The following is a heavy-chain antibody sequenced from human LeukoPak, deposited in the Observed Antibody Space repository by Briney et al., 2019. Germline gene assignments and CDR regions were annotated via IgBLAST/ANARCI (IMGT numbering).Heavy chain of an antibody. Sequence: GGSLRLSCAASGFTFSSYAMSWVRQAPGKGLEWVSIISGSGYSTYYADSVKGRFTISRDNSKNTLYLQMNSLRAEDTAVYYCAKVYYYDSSGYLDAFDIWGQGTMVTVSS. V-gene: IGHV3-23*01. CDR1: GFTFSSYA. D-gene: IGHD3-22*01. CDR3: AKVYYYDSSGYLDAFDI. J-gene: IGHJ3*02. CDR2: ISGSGYST.